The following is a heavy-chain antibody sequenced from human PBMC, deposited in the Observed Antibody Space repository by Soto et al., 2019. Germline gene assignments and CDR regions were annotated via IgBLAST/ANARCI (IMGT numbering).Heavy chain of an antibody. D-gene: IGHD5-12*01. J-gene: IGHJ6*02. V-gene: IGHV3-33*01. CDR1: GFTFSSYG. CDR2: IWYDGSNK. CDR3: ASGGSGYELSYYYYGMDV. Sequence: QVQLVESGGGVVQPGRSLRLSCAASGFTFSSYGMHWVRQAPGKGLEWVAVIWYDGSNKYYADSVKGRFIISRDNSKNTLYLQMNSLRAEDTAVYYCASGGSGYELSYYYYGMDVWGQGTTVTVSS.